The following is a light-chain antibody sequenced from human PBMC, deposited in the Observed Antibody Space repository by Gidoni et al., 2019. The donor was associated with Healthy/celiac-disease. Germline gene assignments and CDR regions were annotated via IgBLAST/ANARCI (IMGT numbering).Light chain of an antibody. V-gene: IGKV1-5*03. Sequence: DIQMTQSPSTQSASVGDRVTITCRASQSISSWLAWYQQKPGKAPKLLIYKASSLESGVPSRFSGSGSGTEFTLTISSLQPDDFATYYCKQYNSPPYTFGQGTKLEIK. CDR2: KAS. CDR1: QSISSW. CDR3: KQYNSPPYT. J-gene: IGKJ2*01.